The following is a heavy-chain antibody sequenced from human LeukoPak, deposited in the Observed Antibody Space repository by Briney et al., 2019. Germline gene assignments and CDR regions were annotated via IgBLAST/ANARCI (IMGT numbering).Heavy chain of an antibody. CDR2: INQDGREK. CDR1: GFTFSNYW. V-gene: IGHV3-7*01. J-gene: IGHJ6*04. Sequence: GGSLRLSCAASGFTFSNYWMNWVRQAPGKGLEWVANINQDGREKYYVDSVKGRFTISRDNAKNSLYLQMNSLRAEDTAVYYCAELGITMIGGVWGKETTVTISS. CDR3: AELGITMIGGV. D-gene: IGHD3-10*02.